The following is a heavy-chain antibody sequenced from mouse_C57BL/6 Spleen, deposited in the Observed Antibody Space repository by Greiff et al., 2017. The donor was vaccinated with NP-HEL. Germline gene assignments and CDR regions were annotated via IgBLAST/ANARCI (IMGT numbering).Heavy chain of an antibody. D-gene: IGHD2-5*01. CDR3: AREYYSNPYAMDY. V-gene: IGHV1-19*01. Sequence: EVQLQQSGPVLVKPGASVKMSCKASGYTFTDYYMNWVKQSHGKSLEWIGVINPYNGGTSYNQKFKGKATLTVDKSSSTAYMELNSLTSEDSAVYYCAREYYSNPYAMDYWGQGTLVTVSS. J-gene: IGHJ4*01. CDR2: INPYNGGT. CDR1: GYTFTDYY.